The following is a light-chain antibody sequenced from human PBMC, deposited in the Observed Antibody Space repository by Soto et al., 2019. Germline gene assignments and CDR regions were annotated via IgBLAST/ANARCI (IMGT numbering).Light chain of an antibody. Sequence: QSALTQPTSVSGSTGQSITISCTGTSSDVGGYNFVSWYQQHPGKPPKLIIYAVNNRPSGVSDRFSASKSGNTASLTISGLQAEDEADYYCSSYTVSTTLVLFGGGTKVTVL. CDR3: SSYTVSTTLVL. J-gene: IGLJ3*02. V-gene: IGLV2-14*01. CDR2: AVN. CDR1: SSDVGGYNF.